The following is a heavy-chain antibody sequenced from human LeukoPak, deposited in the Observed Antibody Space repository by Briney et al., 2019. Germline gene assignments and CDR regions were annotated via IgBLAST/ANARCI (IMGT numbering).Heavy chain of an antibody. V-gene: IGHV3-23*01. CDR1: GFTFSSYA. CDR2: ISGRGVST. J-gene: IGHJ4*02. CDR3: AKDQSDSGRSYY. D-gene: IGHD1-26*01. Sequence: GGSLRLSCAASGFTFSSYAMSWVRQAPGKGLEWVSGISGRGVSTYYADSVKGRFTISRDNSKNTLYLQMNSLRAEDTAVYYCAKDQSDSGRSYYWGQGTLVTVSS.